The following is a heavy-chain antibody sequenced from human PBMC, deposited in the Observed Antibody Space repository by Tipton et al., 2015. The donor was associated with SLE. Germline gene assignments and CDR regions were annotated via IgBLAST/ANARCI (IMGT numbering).Heavy chain of an antibody. CDR3: ARGVDIVVVVAAERYFDY. V-gene: IGHV3-30*02. D-gene: IGHD2-15*01. J-gene: IGHJ4*02. CDR1: GFAFSTSA. Sequence: SLRLSCVASGFAFSTSAMHWVRQAPGKGLEWVAFIRYDGSNTFYADSVKGRFTISRDNAKNSLYLQMNSLRAEDTAVYYCARGVDIVVVVAAERYFDYWGQGTLVTVSS. CDR2: IRYDGSNT.